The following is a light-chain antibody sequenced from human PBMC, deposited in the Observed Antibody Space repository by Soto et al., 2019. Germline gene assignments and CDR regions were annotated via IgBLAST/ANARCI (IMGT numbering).Light chain of an antibody. CDR1: QSVRNN. CDR3: QQYNNWPPTT. CDR2: LAS. Sequence: EIGFTQSPGTLSLSPGERATLSCRASQSVRNNYLAWYQQRPGQAPRLLIYLASTRATGIPARFSGSGSGTEFTLTISSLQSEDFAIYYCQQYNNWPPTTFGQGTRLEIK. V-gene: IGKV3D-15*01. J-gene: IGKJ5*01.